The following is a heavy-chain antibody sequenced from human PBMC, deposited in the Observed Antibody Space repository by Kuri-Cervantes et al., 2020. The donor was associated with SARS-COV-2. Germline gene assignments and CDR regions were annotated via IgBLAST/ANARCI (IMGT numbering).Heavy chain of an antibody. Sequence: GESLKISCAASGFTFSSYAMSWVRQAPGKGLEWVSAISGSGGSTYYADSVKGRFTISRDNSKNTLYLQMNSLRAEDTAVYYCAKGRPRPKAEYFQHWGQGTRVTVSS. V-gene: IGHV3-23*01. D-gene: IGHD6-6*01. CDR1: GFTFSSYA. J-gene: IGHJ1*01. CDR3: AKGRPRPKAEYFQH. CDR2: ISGSGGST.